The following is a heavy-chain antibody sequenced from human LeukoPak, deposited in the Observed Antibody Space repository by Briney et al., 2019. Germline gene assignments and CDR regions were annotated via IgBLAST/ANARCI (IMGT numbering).Heavy chain of an antibody. D-gene: IGHD2-2*01. V-gene: IGHV3-30-3*01. CDR3: ARGYCSSTSCYDYYYYGMDV. Sequence: GGSLRLSCAASGFTFSSYAMHWVRQAPGKGLEWVAVISYDGSNKYYADSVKGRFTISRDNSKNTLYLQMNSLRAEDTAVYYCARGYCSSTSCYDYYYYGMDVWGRGTTVTVSS. CDR1: GFTFSSYA. J-gene: IGHJ6*02. CDR2: ISYDGSNK.